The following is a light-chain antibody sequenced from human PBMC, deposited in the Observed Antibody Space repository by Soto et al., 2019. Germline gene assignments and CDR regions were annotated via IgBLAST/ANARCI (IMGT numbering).Light chain of an antibody. CDR3: QSYDSSLSGYV. V-gene: IGLV1-40*01. CDR1: SCNIGAGYD. Sequence: QSVLTQPPSVSRAPGQRVTISCTGSSCNIGAGYDVHWYQQLPGTAPKLLIYGNSNRPSGGPDRFSGCKSGTSASLALTGLQAEDEADYYCQSYDSSLSGYVFGTGTKVTVL. J-gene: IGLJ1*01. CDR2: GNS.